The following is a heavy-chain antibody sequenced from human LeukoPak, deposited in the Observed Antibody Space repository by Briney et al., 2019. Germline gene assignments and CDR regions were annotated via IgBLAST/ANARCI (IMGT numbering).Heavy chain of an antibody. V-gene: IGHV1-69*13. J-gene: IGHJ3*02. CDR2: IIPIFGTA. Sequence: ASVKVSCKASGGTFSSYAISWVRQAPGQGLEWMGGIIPIFGTANYAQKFQGRVTITADESTSTAYMELSSLRSEDTAVYYCARGRGVVVVAARAFDIWGQGTMVTVSS. CDR1: GGTFSSYA. CDR3: ARGRGVVVVAARAFDI. D-gene: IGHD2-15*01.